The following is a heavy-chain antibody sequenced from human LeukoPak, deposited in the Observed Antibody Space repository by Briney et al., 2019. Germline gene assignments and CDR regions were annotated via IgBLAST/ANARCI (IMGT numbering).Heavy chain of an antibody. D-gene: IGHD6-13*01. CDR1: GFTFSSYE. V-gene: IGHV3-48*03. CDR2: ISSSGSTI. J-gene: IGHJ4*02. Sequence: GGSLRLSCAASGFTFSSYEMNWVRQAPGKGLEWVSYISSSGSTIYYADSVKGRFTISRDNAKNSLYLQMNSLRAEDTAVYYRARSGKGGSSWYRLFDYWGQGTLVTVSS. CDR3: ARSGKGGSSWYRLFDY.